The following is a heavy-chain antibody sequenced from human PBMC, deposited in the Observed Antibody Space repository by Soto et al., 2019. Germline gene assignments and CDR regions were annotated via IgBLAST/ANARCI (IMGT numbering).Heavy chain of an antibody. J-gene: IGHJ5*02. CDR2: INHSGST. V-gene: IGHV4-34*01. Sequence: QVQLQQWGAGLLKPSETLSLTCAVYGGSFSGYYWSWIRQPPGKGLEWIGEINHSGSTNYNPSLKSRVTISVDTSTHQFSLKLSSVTAADTAVYYCARKRLGGIAAAGTNWFDPWGQGTLVTVSS. CDR1: GGSFSGYY. CDR3: ARKRLGGIAAAGTNWFDP. D-gene: IGHD6-13*01.